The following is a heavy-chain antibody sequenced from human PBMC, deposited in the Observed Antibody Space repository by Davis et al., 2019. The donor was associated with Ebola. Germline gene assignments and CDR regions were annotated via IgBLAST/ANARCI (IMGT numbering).Heavy chain of an antibody. D-gene: IGHD1-26*01. CDR2: ISAYNGNT. J-gene: IGHJ5*02. CDR3: ARDEWELPWFDP. Sequence: ASVKVSCKASGYTFTGYYMHWVRQAPGQGLEWMGWISAYNGNTNYAQKLQGRVTMTTDTSTSTAYMELRSLRSDDTAVYYCARDEWELPWFDPWGQGTLVTVSS. CDR1: GYTFTGYY. V-gene: IGHV1-18*04.